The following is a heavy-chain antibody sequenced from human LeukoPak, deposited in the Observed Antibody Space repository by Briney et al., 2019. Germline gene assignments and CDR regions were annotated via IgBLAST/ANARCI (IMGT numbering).Heavy chain of an antibody. CDR2: ISTISSYM. V-gene: IGHV3-21*01. CDR1: GFTFSAYN. J-gene: IGHJ6*03. Sequence: GGSLRLSCAASGFTFSAYNMNWVCRTPGKGLGWVSSISTISSYMFYADSVRGRFTISRDHPENSLYLQMNSLTAEDTAVYYCARDPYSGAYGDTYYYFMDVWGKGTTVTISS. CDR3: ARDPYSGAYGDTYYYFMDV. D-gene: IGHD1-26*01.